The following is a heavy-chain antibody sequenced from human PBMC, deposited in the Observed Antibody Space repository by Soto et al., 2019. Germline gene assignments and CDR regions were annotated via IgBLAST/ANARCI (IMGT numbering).Heavy chain of an antibody. V-gene: IGHV3-21*01. CDR1: GFIVNISA. D-gene: IGHD6-13*01. J-gene: IGHJ6*02. CDR2: ISSSSSYI. CDR3: ARHRVAAIPGTFYYYGMDV. Sequence: PAWALGLSGAASGFIVNISAVTWACKAPGKRLEQASSISSSSSYIYYADSVKGRFTISRDNPNNSLFLQMNSLRADDTAVYYCARHRVAAIPGTFYYYGMDVWGQGPTVTVS.